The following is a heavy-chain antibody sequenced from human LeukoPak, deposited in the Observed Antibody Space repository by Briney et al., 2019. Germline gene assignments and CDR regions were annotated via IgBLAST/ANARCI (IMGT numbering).Heavy chain of an antibody. V-gene: IGHV1-18*01. D-gene: IGHD3-10*01. Sequence: ASVKVSCKASGYTFTNYGISWVRQAPGQGLEWMGWISTYNDYTKYAQNPQDRVTMTTDTSTSTAYMELRSLRSDDTAIYYCARVGASFSGYFYYMDFWGKGTTVTISS. CDR3: ARVGASFSGYFYYMDF. J-gene: IGHJ6*03. CDR1: GYTFTNYG. CDR2: ISTYNDYT.